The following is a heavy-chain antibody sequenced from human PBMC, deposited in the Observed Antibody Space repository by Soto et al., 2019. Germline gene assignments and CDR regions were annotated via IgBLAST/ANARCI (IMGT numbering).Heavy chain of an antibody. CDR2: ISSSGSAL. CDR1: GFPFSNYY. Sequence: LRLSCAASGFPFSNYYMTWIRQAPGKGLEWVSYISSSGSALQYADSVKGRFTISRDNARNSVFLQMNSLRVEDTAMYYCARDSPGGFNWFDPWGQGTLVTVSS. CDR3: ARDSPGGFNWFDP. V-gene: IGHV3-11*01. D-gene: IGHD3-16*01. J-gene: IGHJ5*02.